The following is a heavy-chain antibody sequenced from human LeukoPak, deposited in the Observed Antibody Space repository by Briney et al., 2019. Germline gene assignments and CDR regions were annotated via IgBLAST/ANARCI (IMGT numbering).Heavy chain of an antibody. CDR1: GGSFSGYC. CDR3: ARGGKRRRDY. CDR2: INHSGST. D-gene: IGHD4-23*01. V-gene: IGHV4-34*01. J-gene: IGHJ4*02. Sequence: SETLSLTCAVYGGSFSGYCWSWIRQPPGKGLEWIGEINHSGSTNYNPSLKSRVTISVDTSKNQFSLKLSSVTAADTAVYYCARGGKRRRDYWGQGTLVTVSS.